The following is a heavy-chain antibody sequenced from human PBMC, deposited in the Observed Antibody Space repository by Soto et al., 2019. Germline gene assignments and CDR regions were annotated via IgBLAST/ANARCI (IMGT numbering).Heavy chain of an antibody. CDR3: AKAVTANLASAFDI. CDR2: ISYDGSNK. Sequence: GGSLRLSCAASGFTFSSYGMHWVRQAPGKGLEWVAVISYDGSNKYYADSVKGRFTISRDNSKNTLYLQMNSLRAQDTAVSYCAKAVTANLASAFDIRGQGTMVTVSS. D-gene: IGHD2-21*02. J-gene: IGHJ3*02. V-gene: IGHV3-30*18. CDR1: GFTFSSYG.